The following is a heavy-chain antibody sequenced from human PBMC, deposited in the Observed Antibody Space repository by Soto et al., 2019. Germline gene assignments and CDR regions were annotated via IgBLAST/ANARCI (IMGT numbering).Heavy chain of an antibody. J-gene: IGHJ4*02. CDR1: GYIFTSYG. V-gene: IGHV1-18*01. Sequence: QVQLVQSGAEVKKPGASVKVSCKASGYIFTSYGISWVRQAPGEGLEWVGWISNYNGITNYAQKVQGRVTMTTDRSTSTAYMELRSLRSDDTAVYYCAESMGGSGTYVSWGQGTLVNVSS. CDR2: ISNYNGIT. D-gene: IGHD3-10*01. CDR3: AESMGGSGTYVS.